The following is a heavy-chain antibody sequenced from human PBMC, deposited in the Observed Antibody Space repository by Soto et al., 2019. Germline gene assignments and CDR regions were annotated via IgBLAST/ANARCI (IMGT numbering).Heavy chain of an antibody. Sequence: GGSLRLSCAASGFSLSSYAMNWVRQAPGKGLECVYSLSFSGATTYYADSVKGRFTISRDNSKNTLFLQMNSLRVEDTAVYYCNVRGSXWGQGALVT. J-gene: IGHJ5*02. D-gene: IGHD3-16*01. CDR3: NVRGSX. V-gene: IGHV3-23*01. CDR1: GFSLSSYA. CDR2: LSFSGATT.